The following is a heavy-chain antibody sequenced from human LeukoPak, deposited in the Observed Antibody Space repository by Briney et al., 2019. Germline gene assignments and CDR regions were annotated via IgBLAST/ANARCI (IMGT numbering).Heavy chain of an antibody. CDR2: IYYSGST. CDR1: GGSFSGYY. V-gene: IGHV4-59*01. D-gene: IGHD4-11*01. CDR3: ARNKETYSPYNWFDP. Sequence: SETLSLTCAVYGGSFSGYYWSWIRQPPGKGLEWIGYIYYSGSTNYNPSLKSRVTISVDTSKNQFSLKLSSVTAADTAVYYCARNKETYSPYNWFDPWGQGTLVTVSS. J-gene: IGHJ5*02.